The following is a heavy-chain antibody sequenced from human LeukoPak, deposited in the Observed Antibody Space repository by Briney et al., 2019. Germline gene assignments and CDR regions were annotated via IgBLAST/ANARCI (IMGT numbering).Heavy chain of an antibody. J-gene: IGHJ4*02. D-gene: IGHD6-19*01. CDR3: ARASGWYFHLEY. CDR1: GFTVSSNY. V-gene: IGHV3-53*01. Sequence: GGSLRLSCAASGFTVSSNYMSWVRQAPGEGLEWVSVIHSGGSTYYADSVKGRFTISRDNSKNTLYPQMNSLRDEDTAVYYCARASGWYFHLEYWGQGTLVTVSS. CDR2: IHSGGST.